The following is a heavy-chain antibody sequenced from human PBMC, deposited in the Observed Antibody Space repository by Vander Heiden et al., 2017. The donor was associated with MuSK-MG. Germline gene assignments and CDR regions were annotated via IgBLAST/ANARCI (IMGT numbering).Heavy chain of an antibody. D-gene: IGHD6-19*01. J-gene: IGHJ4*02. CDR1: GFTFRSYS. CDR2: ISSSSSAI. CDR3: ARDLGDGQWLAVDY. Sequence: EVQLVESGGALVQPGGSLRLSCAASGFTFRSYSMNWVRQAPGRGLEWVSYISSSSSAIYDADSVKGRFTISRDNAKNSLYLQMNSLRAEDTAVYYCARDLGDGQWLAVDYWGQGTLVSVSS. V-gene: IGHV3-48*01.